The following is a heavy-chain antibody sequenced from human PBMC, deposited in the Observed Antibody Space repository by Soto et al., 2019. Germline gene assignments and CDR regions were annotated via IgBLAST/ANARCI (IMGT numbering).Heavy chain of an antibody. CDR1: GFTFSDHY. CDR2: ISSSGDII. D-gene: IGHD3-22*01. J-gene: IGHJ4*02. CDR3: ARDLGYYDSSGYFDY. Sequence: PVGSLRLSCAASGFTFSDHYMSWIRQAPGKGLEWVSYISSSGDIIYYADSVKGRFTISRDNAKNSLYLQMNSLRAEDTAVYYCARDLGYYDSSGYFDYWGQGTLVIVSS. V-gene: IGHV3-11*01.